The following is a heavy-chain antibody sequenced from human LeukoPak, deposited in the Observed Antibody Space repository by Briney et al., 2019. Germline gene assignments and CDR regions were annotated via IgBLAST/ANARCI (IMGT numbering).Heavy chain of an antibody. V-gene: IGHV4-4*09. Sequence: SETLSLTCTVSGGSISSYYWSWLREPPGKGLEWIGYIYTSGSTNYNPSLKSRVTISVDTSKNQFSLKLSSVAAADTAVYYCARYAKYYDFWSGYDGESYYYMDVWGKGTTVTVSS. J-gene: IGHJ6*03. CDR3: ARYAKYYDFWSGYDGESYYYMDV. CDR2: IYTSGST. CDR1: GGSISSYY. D-gene: IGHD3-3*01.